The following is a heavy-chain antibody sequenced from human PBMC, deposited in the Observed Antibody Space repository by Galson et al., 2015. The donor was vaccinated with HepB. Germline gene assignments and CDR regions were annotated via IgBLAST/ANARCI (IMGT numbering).Heavy chain of an antibody. CDR3: ARDRAGHTYYYYGMDV. CDR2: INTNTGNP. D-gene: IGHD6-13*01. CDR1: GYTFTSYA. J-gene: IGHJ6*02. V-gene: IGHV7-4-1*02. Sequence: SVKVSCKASGYTFTSYAMNWVRQAPGQGLEWMGWINTNTGNPTYAQGFTGRFVFSLDTSVSTAYLQISSLKAEDTAVYYCARDRAGHTYYYYGMDVWGQGTTVTVSS.